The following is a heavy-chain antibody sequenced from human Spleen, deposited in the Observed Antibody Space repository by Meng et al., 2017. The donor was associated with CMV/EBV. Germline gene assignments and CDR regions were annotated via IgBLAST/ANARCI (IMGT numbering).Heavy chain of an antibody. CDR1: GFMFSDYH. CDR3: ARTGLSGSYYYYYGMDV. Sequence: GSLRLSCVASGFMFSDYHMSWIRQAPGKGLEWVSYISSSGSTIYYADSVKGRFTISRDNAKNSLYLQMNSLRAEDTAVYYCARTGLSGSYYYYYGMDVWGQGTTVTVSS. J-gene: IGHJ6*02. V-gene: IGHV3-11*04. D-gene: IGHD1-26*01. CDR2: ISSSGSTI.